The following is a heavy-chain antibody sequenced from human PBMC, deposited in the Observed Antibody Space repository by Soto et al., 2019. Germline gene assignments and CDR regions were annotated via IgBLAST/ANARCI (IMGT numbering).Heavy chain of an antibody. Sequence: QVQLQESGPGLVKPSETLSLTCAVSGDSISSYYCMWIRQTPGKGLESIGYLYYGRSANYNPSLKSRVNLSVDTSTNQCSLTLSSMTAADTAGYYCALRSRAVVPEYWGQGTLVTVSS. V-gene: IGHV4-59*01. D-gene: IGHD3-22*01. J-gene: IGHJ4*02. CDR3: ALRSRAVVPEY. CDR2: LYYGRSA. CDR1: GDSISSYY.